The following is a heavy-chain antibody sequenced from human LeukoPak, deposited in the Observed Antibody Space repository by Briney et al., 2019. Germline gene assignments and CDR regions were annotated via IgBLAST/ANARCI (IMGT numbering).Heavy chain of an antibody. D-gene: IGHD3-22*01. CDR3: ASVYDSSGYYPF. Sequence: SETLSLTCAVYGGSFSGYYWSWIRQPPGKGLEWIGEIDHSGSSNYNPSLKSRVSISGDTSKNQFSLTLSSVTAADTAIYYCASVYDSSGYYPFWGQGTLVTVST. J-gene: IGHJ4*02. CDR1: GGSFSGYY. CDR2: IDHSGSS. V-gene: IGHV4-34*01.